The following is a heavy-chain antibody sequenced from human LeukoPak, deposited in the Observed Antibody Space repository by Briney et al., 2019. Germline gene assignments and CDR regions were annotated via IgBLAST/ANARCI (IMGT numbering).Heavy chain of an antibody. CDR1: GFTFSSYW. V-gene: IGHV3-7*01. CDR3: ARDYHMGFGEPTPLDY. CDR2: IKQDGSEK. J-gene: IGHJ4*02. D-gene: IGHD3-10*01. Sequence: GGSLRLSCAASGFTFSSYWMSWVRQAPGKGLEWVANIKQDGSEKYYVDSVKGRFTISRDNAKNSLYLQMNSLRAEDTAVYYCARDYHMGFGEPTPLDYWGQGTLVTVSS.